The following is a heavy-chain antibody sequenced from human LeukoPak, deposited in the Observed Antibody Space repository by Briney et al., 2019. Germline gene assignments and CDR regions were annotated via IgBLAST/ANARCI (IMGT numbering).Heavy chain of an antibody. D-gene: IGHD4-17*01. CDR2: IYYSGST. CDR1: GGSIRSDF. J-gene: IGHJ5*02. Sequence: SETLSLTCTVSGGSIRSDFWSWIRQPPGKGLEWIGYIYYSGSTNYNPSLKSRVTISVDTSKNQFSLKLSSVTAADTAVYYCARQNGDYENWFDPWGQGTLVTVSS. V-gene: IGHV4-59*01. CDR3: ARQNGDYENWFDP.